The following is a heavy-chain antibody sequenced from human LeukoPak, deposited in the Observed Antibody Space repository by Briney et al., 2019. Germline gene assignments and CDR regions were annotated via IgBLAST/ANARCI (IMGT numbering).Heavy chain of an antibody. V-gene: IGHV3-23*01. CDR1: GFSISNSA. Sequence: GGSLRLSCAASGFSISNSAMSWVRQAPGKGLEWVSLIVASSGSTFYADSVKGRFTISRDSSKNTLYLQMNSLRAEHMAVYYCAKGAYDYIEMGYFDYWGQGTLVTVSS. J-gene: IGHJ4*02. D-gene: IGHD5-12*01. CDR3: AKGAYDYIEMGYFDY. CDR2: IVASSGST.